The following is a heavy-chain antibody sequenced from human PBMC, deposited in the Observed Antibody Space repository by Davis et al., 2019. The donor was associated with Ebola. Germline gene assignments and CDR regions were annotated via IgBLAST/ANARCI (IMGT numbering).Heavy chain of an antibody. CDR2: ISVRSIT. V-gene: IGHV3-23*01. CDR1: GFIFSSYA. D-gene: IGHD4-17*01. CDR3: AKVHPPTTVTTGWFDP. Sequence: GESLKIPCAASGFIFSSYAMSWVRQAPGKGLEWVSSISVRSITYHADSVKGRFTIPRDNSKNTLYLQMNSLRAEDTAVYYCAKVHPPTTVTTGWFDPWGQGTLVTVSS. J-gene: IGHJ5*02.